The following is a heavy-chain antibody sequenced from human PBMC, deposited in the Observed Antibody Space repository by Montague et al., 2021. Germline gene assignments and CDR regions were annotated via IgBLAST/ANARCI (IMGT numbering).Heavy chain of an antibody. V-gene: IGHV5-51*01. CDR3: AGRLFDSRGVDWFDP. J-gene: IGHJ5*02. CDR2: IFPSDSHA. D-gene: IGHD3-22*01. CDR1: GYNFTNYW. Sequence: QSGAEVKKPGESLRIFCKGSGYNFTNYWIAWVRQLPAKGLEWMGIIFPSDSHARYSLSFEGQVTFSVDTSLSTAYLHLSNLKASDTAMYYCAGRLFDSRGVDWFDPWGPGTQVIVS.